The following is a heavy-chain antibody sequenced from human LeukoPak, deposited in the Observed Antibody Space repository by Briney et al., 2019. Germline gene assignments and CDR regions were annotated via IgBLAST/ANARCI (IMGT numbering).Heavy chain of an antibody. D-gene: IGHD3-3*01. CDR1: GGSFIGYY. J-gene: IGHJ4*02. CDR3: ARVPLRFLEPFDY. Sequence: SETLSLTCAVYGGSFIGYYWSWIRQPPGKGLEWIGEINHSGGANYNPSLKSRVTISADTSKSQFSLRLGSVTAADTAVYYCARVPLRFLEPFDYWGQGTLVTVSS. CDR2: INHSGGA. V-gene: IGHV4-34*01.